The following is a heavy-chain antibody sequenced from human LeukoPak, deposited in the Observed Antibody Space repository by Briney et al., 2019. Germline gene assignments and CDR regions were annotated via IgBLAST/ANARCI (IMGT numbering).Heavy chain of an antibody. J-gene: IGHJ4*02. CDR3: ARGSIMVRGPPDY. CDR2: IYHSGST. D-gene: IGHD3-10*01. Sequence: PSGTLSLTCAVSGGSISSSNWWSWVRQPPGKGLEWIGEIYHSGSTSYNPSLKSRVTISVDKSKNQFSLKLSSVTAADTAVYYCARGSIMVRGPPDYWGQGTLVTVSS. V-gene: IGHV4-4*02. CDR1: GGSISSSNW.